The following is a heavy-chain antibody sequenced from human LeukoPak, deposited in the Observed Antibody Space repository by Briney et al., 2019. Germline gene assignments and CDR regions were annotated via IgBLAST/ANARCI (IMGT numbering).Heavy chain of an antibody. Sequence: GGSLRLSCAASGLTFSSYGMHWVRQAPGKGLEWVAVIWYDGSNKYYADSVKGRFTISRDNSKNTLYLQMNSLRAEDTAVYYCARDLSGSYPIYYYYYGMDVWGQGTTVTVSS. CDR1: GLTFSSYG. D-gene: IGHD1-26*01. CDR2: IWYDGSNK. V-gene: IGHV3-33*01. CDR3: ARDLSGSYPIYYYYYGMDV. J-gene: IGHJ6*02.